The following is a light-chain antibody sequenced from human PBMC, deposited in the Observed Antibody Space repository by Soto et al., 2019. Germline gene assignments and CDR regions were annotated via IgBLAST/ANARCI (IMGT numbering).Light chain of an antibody. Sequence: EIVLTQSPGTLSLSPGERATLSCRASQSVIITYLAWYQQKPVQAPRLLIYGASSRATGIPYRFSGSGYGTEFTLTISRLETEDFAVYYCQQYRDSLGTFGQGTKVEIK. CDR3: QQYRDSLGT. CDR1: QSVIITY. V-gene: IGKV3-20*01. J-gene: IGKJ1*01. CDR2: GAS.